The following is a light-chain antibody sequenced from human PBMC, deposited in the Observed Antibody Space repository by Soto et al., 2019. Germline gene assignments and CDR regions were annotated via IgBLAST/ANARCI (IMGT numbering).Light chain of an antibody. Sequence: SVLTQPASVSGSPGQSITISCTGTSSDVGGYNYVSWYQQHPGKAPKLMIYDVSNRPSGVSNRFSGSKSGNTASLTISGLQAEDEADYYCSSYTSSSTLYVFGTGNKVTVL. CDR1: SSDVGGYNY. CDR2: DVS. J-gene: IGLJ1*01. CDR3: SSYTSSSTLYV. V-gene: IGLV2-14*01.